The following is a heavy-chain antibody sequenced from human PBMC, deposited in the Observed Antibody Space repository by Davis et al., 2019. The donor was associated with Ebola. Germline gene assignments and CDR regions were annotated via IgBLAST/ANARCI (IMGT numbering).Heavy chain of an antibody. Sequence: GESLKISCKASGYSFTGYWIGWVRQLPGKGLEWMGIMYPGDPETKYNPSFDGHVTISADKSISTVYLQWSSLKASDTAMYYCTRSKDNVVEPVGFDSWGQGTLITVSS. V-gene: IGHV5-51*01. CDR1: GYSFTGYW. J-gene: IGHJ5*01. CDR3: TRSKDNVVEPVGFDS. CDR2: MYPGDPET. D-gene: IGHD3-16*02.